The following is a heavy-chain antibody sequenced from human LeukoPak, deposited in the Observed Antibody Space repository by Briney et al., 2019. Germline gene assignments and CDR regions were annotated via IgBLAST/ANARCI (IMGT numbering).Heavy chain of an antibody. Sequence: GGSLRLSCAASGFTVSSSYMSWVRQAPGKGLEWVSVIYSGGDTYYADSVKGRFTISRDNSKNSLYLQMNTLRAEDTAIYYCATDSPDYGGKGFDYWGQGTLVTVSS. CDR2: IYSGGDT. V-gene: IGHV3-53*01. CDR1: GFTVSSSY. D-gene: IGHD4-23*01. CDR3: ATDSPDYGGKGFDY. J-gene: IGHJ4*02.